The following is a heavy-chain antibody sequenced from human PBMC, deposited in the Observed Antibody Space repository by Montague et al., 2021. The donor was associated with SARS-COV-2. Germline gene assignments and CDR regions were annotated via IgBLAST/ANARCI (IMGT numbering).Heavy chain of an antibody. CDR2: ISYDGSNK. CDR1: GFTFSSYA. Sequence: SLSLSCAASGFTFSSYAMHWVRQAPGKGLEWVAVISYDGSNKYYADSVKGRFTISRDNSKNTLYLQMNSLRAEDTAVYYCARDLGFYGMDVWGQGTTATVSS. CDR3: ARDLGFYGMDV. V-gene: IGHV3-30*04. J-gene: IGHJ6*02.